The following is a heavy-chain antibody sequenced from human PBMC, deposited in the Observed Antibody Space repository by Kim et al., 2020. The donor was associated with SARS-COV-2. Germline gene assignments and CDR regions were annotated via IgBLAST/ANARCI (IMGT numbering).Heavy chain of an antibody. CDR2: IKQDGSEK. V-gene: IGHV3-7*01. Sequence: GGSLRLSCAASGFTFSSYWMSWVRQAPGKGLEWVANIKQDGSEKYYVDSVKGRFTISRDNAKNSLYLQMNSLRAEDTAVYYCARDPRIIVGATYYYYGMDGWGQGTTVTVSS. CDR3: ARDPRIIVGATYYYYGMDG. D-gene: IGHD1-26*01. CDR1: GFTFSSYW. J-gene: IGHJ6*02.